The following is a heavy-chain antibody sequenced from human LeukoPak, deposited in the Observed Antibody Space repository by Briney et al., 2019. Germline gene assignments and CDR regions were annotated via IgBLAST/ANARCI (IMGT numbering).Heavy chain of an antibody. CDR2: INPHSGGT. J-gene: IGHJ3*02. CDR3: ARVNRFYLRKHPAAYDM. V-gene: IGHV1-2*02. Sequence: GASVKVSCKASGYNYRDYYIHWVRHAPGQVLEWMGWINPHSGGTRYAPKFQGRVAMSSDMSINTAYMELRSLTSDDTATFYCARVNRFYLRKHPAAYDMWGQGTRVIVSS. D-gene: IGHD6-25*01. CDR1: GYNYRDYY.